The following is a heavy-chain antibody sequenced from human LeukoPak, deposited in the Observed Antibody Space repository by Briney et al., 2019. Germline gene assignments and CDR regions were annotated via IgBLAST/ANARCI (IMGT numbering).Heavy chain of an antibody. Sequence: PGGSLRLSCAASGFSFSSHGMSWVRQAPGKGLEWVSGIIGGAGSTYYADSVKGRFTISRDNAKNPVYLQMKSLRAEDTAVYYCARSVAGSFDYWGQGTLVTVSS. CDR3: ARSVAGSFDY. CDR2: IIGGAGST. V-gene: IGHV3-23*01. CDR1: GFSFSSHG. J-gene: IGHJ4*02. D-gene: IGHD6-19*01.